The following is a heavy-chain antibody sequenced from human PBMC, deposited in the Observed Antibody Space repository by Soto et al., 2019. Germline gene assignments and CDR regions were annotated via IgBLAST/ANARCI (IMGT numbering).Heavy chain of an antibody. CDR2: IIPVFGRP. CDR3: AREGRGYNF. CDR1: GGTFSSFG. Sequence: SVKVSCKASGGTFSSFGISWVRQAPGQGLEWMGGIIPVFGRPNYAQRFRGRLTITADESTNTGYMELIDLTSEDTAVYYCAREGRGYNFWGQGTQVTVSS. J-gene: IGHJ1*01. V-gene: IGHV1-69*13. D-gene: IGHD5-12*01.